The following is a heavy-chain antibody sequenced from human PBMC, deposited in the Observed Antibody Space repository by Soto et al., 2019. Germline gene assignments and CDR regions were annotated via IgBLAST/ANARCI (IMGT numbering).Heavy chain of an antibody. D-gene: IGHD4-17*01. Sequence: SEILSLTCTVSGFSISSYYWSWIRQPPGKGLEWIGYIYYSGSTYYNPSLKSRVTISVDTSKNQFSLKLSSVTAADTAVYYCARISMTTVTTYFDYWGQGTLVTVSS. CDR3: ARISMTTVTTYFDY. CDR1: GFSISSYY. J-gene: IGHJ4*02. V-gene: IGHV4-30-4*01. CDR2: IYYSGST.